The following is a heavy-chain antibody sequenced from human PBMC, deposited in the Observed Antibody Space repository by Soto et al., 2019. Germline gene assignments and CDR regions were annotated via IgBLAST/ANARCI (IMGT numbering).Heavy chain of an antibody. J-gene: IGHJ5*02. Sequence: GGSLRLSCAASGFTFSSYSMNWVRQAPGKGLEWVSSISSSSSYIYYADSVKGRFTISRDNAKNSLFLQMNSLRAEDTAVYFCSRDSTSGVAATYPYNWSDPWGQGTLVTVSS. CDR3: SRDSTSGVAATYPYNWSDP. V-gene: IGHV3-21*01. CDR1: GFTFSSYS. CDR2: ISSSSSYI. D-gene: IGHD2-15*01.